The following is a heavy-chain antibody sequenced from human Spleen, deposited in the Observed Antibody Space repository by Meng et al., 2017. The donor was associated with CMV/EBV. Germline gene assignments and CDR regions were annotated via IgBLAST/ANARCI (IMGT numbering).Heavy chain of an antibody. CDR1: GGTFSTNV. J-gene: IGHJ5*02. V-gene: IGHV1-69*01. D-gene: IGHD3-10*01. CDR3: AKTGGSGTPINWFVP. CDR2: IIPIFGTP. Sequence: SGGTFSTNVINWVRQAPGQGLEWMGGIIPIFGTPNYAQKFQGRVTISADESTSTAYMELSGLTSEDTAVYYCAKTGGSGTPINWFVPWGQGTLVTVSS.